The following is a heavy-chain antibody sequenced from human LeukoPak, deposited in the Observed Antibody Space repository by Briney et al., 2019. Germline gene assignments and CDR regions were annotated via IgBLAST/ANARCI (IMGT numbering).Heavy chain of an antibody. Sequence: GVSLQISCQGSGYSFTSYWIGWVRQMPGKGLGWMGIIYPGDSDTRYSPSFQGQVTISADKSISTAYLQWSSLKASDTAMYYCARRVAAAGTNWFDPWGQGTLVTVSS. J-gene: IGHJ5*02. CDR3: ARRVAAAGTNWFDP. CDR1: GYSFTSYW. CDR2: IYPGDSDT. D-gene: IGHD6-13*01. V-gene: IGHV5-51*01.